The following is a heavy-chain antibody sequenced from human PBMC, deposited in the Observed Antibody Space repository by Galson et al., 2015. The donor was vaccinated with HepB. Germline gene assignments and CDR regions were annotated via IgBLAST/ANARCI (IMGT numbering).Heavy chain of an antibody. D-gene: IGHD6-13*01. CDR3: ARDQGSSSWYIPGIGFDL. J-gene: IGHJ2*01. CDR2: ISSSSSTI. Sequence: SLRLSCAASGFTFSSYSMNWVRQAPGKGLEWVSYISSSSSTIYYADSVKGRFTISRDNAKNSLYLQMNSLRAEDTAVYYCARDQGSSSWYIPGIGFDLWGRGTLVTVSS. V-gene: IGHV3-48*01. CDR1: GFTFSSYS.